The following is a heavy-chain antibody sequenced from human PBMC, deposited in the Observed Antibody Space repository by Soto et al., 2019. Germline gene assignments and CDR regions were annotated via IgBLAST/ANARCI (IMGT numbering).Heavy chain of an antibody. V-gene: IGHV5-51*01. J-gene: IGHJ6*02. CDR3: ARLLQTTVYYYYGMDV. CDR2: IYPGGSDT. D-gene: IGHD4-17*01. CDR1: GYSFTSYW. Sequence: PGESLKISCKGSGYSFTSYWIGWVRQMPGKGQEWMGIIYPGGSDTRYSPSFQGQVTISADKSISTAYLQWSSLKASDTAMYYCARLLQTTVYYYYGMDVWGQGTTVTVSS.